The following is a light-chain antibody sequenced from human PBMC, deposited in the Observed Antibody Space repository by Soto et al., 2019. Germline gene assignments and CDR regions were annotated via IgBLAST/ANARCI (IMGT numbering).Light chain of an antibody. CDR1: QSVSSN. Sequence: EIVMTQSPATLSVSPGERAILSCRATQSVSSNLALYQQKPGQAPRLLIYGASTTATGIPATFSGSGSGTEFTLTISSLQSEDFAVYYCEQYNNWPPWTFGQGTKVEIK. CDR3: EQYNNWPPWT. J-gene: IGKJ1*01. V-gene: IGKV3-15*01. CDR2: GAS.